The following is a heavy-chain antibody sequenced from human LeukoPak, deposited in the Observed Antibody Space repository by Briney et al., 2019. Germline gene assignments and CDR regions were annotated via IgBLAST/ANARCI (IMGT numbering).Heavy chain of an antibody. V-gene: IGHV3-30*04. CDR1: GFTFSSYA. Sequence: GALRLSCAASGFTFSSYAMHWVRQAPGKGLEWVAVISYDGSNKYYADSVKGRFTISRDNSKDTLYLQMNSLRAEDTAVYYCAELGITMIGGVWGKGTTVTISS. CDR2: ISYDGSNK. CDR3: AELGITMIGGV. J-gene: IGHJ6*04. D-gene: IGHD3-10*02.